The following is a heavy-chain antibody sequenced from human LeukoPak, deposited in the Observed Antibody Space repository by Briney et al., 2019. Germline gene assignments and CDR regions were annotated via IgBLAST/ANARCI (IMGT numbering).Heavy chain of an antibody. CDR1: GFNFNNFA. CDR3: AKGAEIDH. V-gene: IGHV3-23*01. J-gene: IGHJ4*02. CDR2: MTGPADTT. Sequence: GGSLRLSCAASGFNFNNFAMSWVRQAPGKGLEWLSAMTGPADTTYYAESGKARFTISRDYAKSMVFLQLNSLRVEDRGIYYCAKGAEIDHWGQGTLVTVSS.